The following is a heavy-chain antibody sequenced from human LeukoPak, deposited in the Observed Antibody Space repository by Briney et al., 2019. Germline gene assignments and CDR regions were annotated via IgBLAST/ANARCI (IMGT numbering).Heavy chain of an antibody. J-gene: IGHJ6*03. CDR2: IYYSGST. Sequence: PSETLSLTCTVSGGSISSYYWSWIRQPPGKGLEWIGYIYYSGSTKYNPSLKSRVTISVDTSKNQFSLKLSSVTAADPAVYYCARVSPPPYYYYYMDVWGKGTTVTVSS. CDR3: ARVSPPPYYYYYMDV. CDR1: GGSISSYY. V-gene: IGHV4-59*01.